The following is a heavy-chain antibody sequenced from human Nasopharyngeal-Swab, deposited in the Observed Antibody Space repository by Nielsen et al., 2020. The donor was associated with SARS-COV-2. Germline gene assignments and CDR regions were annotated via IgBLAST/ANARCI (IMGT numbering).Heavy chain of an antibody. CDR2: IYTSRST. CDR3: AREFSSSYYYYYYMDV. Sequence: SETLSLTCAVYGGSFSGYYWSWIRQPAGKGLEWIGRIYTSRSTNYNPSLKSRVTISVDTSKNQFSLKLSSVTAADTAVYYCAREFSSSYYYYYYMDVWGKGTTITVSS. CDR1: GGSFSGYY. J-gene: IGHJ6*03. V-gene: IGHV4-4*07. D-gene: IGHD6-6*01.